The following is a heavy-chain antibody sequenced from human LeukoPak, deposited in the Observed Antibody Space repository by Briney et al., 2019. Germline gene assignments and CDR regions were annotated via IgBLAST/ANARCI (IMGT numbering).Heavy chain of an antibody. Sequence: GESLKISCKGSGYSFTSYWIGWVRQMPGKGLEWMRIIYPGDSDTRYSPSFQGQVTISADKSISTAYLQWSSLKASDTAMYYCALVRGAMGMIFGAFDIWGQGTMVTVSS. CDR3: ALVRGAMGMIFGAFDI. V-gene: IGHV5-51*01. CDR1: GYSFTSYW. D-gene: IGHD3-10*01. CDR2: IYPGDSDT. J-gene: IGHJ3*02.